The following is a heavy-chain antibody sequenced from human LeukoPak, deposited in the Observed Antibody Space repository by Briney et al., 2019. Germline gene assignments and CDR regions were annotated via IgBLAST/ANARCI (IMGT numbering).Heavy chain of an antibody. J-gene: IGHJ4*02. CDR1: GGSFSGYY. CDR3: ARAPSRGYDSSGYGPYYFDY. CDR2: INHSGST. Sequence: PSETLSLTCAVYGGSFSGYYWTWIRQPPGKGLEWIGEINHSGSTNYNPSLKSRVTISVDTSKNQFSLKLSSVTAADTAVYYCARAPSRGYDSSGYGPYYFDYWGQGTLVTVSS. D-gene: IGHD3-22*01. V-gene: IGHV4-34*01.